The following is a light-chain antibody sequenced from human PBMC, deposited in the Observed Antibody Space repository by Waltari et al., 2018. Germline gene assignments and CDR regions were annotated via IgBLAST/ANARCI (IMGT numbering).Light chain of an antibody. CDR3: QQYNNWPPHT. J-gene: IGKJ4*01. Sequence: DIVLTPSPATLSVSPGETATLSCRASQSVSSNLAWYQQKPGQAPRLLIYGASTRATGIPARFSGSGSGTEFTLTISSLQSEDFAVYYCQQYNNWPPHTFGGGTKVEIK. CDR1: QSVSSN. V-gene: IGKV3-15*01. CDR2: GAS.